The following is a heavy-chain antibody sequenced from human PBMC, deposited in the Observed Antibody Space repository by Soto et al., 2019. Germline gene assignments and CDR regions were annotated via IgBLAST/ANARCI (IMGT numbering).Heavy chain of an antibody. D-gene: IGHD3-16*01. CDR3: ATHGPGVSSPPPFDN. Sequence: QLVQSGSEVKKPGSSVKVSCQASGGTFSGYVVTWVRQAPGQGLEWMGEFVPLFGTTNYAQRFSGRITITAEESTSTAYMELRTLRSDDMAVYYCATHGPGVSSPPPFDNWGQGTLVTVSS. CDR1: GGTFSGYV. J-gene: IGHJ4*02. V-gene: IGHV1-69*01. CDR2: FVPLFGTT.